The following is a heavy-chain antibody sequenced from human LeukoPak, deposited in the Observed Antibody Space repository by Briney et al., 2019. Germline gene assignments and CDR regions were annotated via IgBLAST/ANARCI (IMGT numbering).Heavy chain of an antibody. CDR1: GFTFSNLA. V-gene: IGHV3-23*01. J-gene: IGHJ4*02. Sequence: GGSLRLSCVASGFTFSNLAMGWVRQAPGKGLEWVSVISDSGGTTYYADSVKGRFTISRDNSRNTLYLQMNSLRVDDTAIYYCAKDARRYSGWYFFDHWGQGTLVTVSS. D-gene: IGHD6-19*01. CDR2: ISDSGGTT. CDR3: AKDARRYSGWYFFDH.